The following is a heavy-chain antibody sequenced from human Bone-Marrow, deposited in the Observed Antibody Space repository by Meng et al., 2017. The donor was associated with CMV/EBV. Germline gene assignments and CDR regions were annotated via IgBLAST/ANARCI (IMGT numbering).Heavy chain of an antibody. D-gene: IGHD6-19*01. CDR1: GGSFSGYY. J-gene: IGHJ4*02. Sequence: SETLSLTCAVYGGSFSGYYWSRIRQPPGKGLEWIGEINHSGSTNYNPSLKSRVTISVDTSKNQFSLKLSSVTAADTAVYYCARGSGLIAVAGRKPHFDYWGQGALVTVSS. CDR2: INHSGST. CDR3: ARGSGLIAVAGRKPHFDY. V-gene: IGHV4-34*01.